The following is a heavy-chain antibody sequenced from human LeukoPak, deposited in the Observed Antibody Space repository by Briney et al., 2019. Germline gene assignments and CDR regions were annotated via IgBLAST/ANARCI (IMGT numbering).Heavy chain of an antibody. CDR2: LNHSGST. V-gene: IGHV4-34*01. D-gene: IGHD4-17*01. J-gene: IGHJ4*02. CDR1: GGSFSGYY. CDR3: ARGTMATVTYYFDY. Sequence: SQTLSLICAVYGGSFSGYYWRWIREPPGKGLEWMGELNHSGSTNCNPSIKGRVTISVDTSKSQSSLKLSSVAAANTAVYYCARGTMATVTYYFDYWGQGTLVTVSS.